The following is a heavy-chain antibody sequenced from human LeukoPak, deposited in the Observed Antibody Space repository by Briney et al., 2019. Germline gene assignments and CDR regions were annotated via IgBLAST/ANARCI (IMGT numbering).Heavy chain of an antibody. D-gene: IGHD3-10*01. Sequence: GGSLRLSCAASGFTFSSYGMHWVRQAPGKGLDWLAFIRYDGSNKYYSDSVKGRFTISRDNSKTTLYLQMNSLRAEDTAVYYCAKDLTVGITILRGVRRDFNWFDSWGQGTLVTVSS. CDR2: IRYDGSNK. CDR1: GFTFSSYG. V-gene: IGHV3-30*02. J-gene: IGHJ5*01. CDR3: AKDLTVGITILRGVRRDFNWFDS.